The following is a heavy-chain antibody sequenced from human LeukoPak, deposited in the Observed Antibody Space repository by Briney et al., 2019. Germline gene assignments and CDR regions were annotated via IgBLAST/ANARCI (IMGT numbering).Heavy chain of an antibody. CDR1: GYIFSGYY. J-gene: IGHJ4*02. CDR3: ARGRGVPVAGTVDY. Sequence: ASVKVSCKASGYIFSGYYMHWVRLAPGQGLEWMGWINPNSGGTNYAQKFQGRVTMTRDTSISTACMELSRLGSDDTAVYYCARGRGVPVAGTVDYWGQGTLVTVSS. V-gene: IGHV1-2*02. D-gene: IGHD6-19*01. CDR2: INPNSGGT.